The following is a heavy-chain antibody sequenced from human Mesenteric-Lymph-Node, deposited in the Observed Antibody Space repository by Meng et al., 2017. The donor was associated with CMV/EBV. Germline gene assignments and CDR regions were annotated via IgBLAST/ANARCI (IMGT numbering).Heavy chain of an antibody. J-gene: IGHJ4*02. V-gene: IGHV4-31*03. Sequence: TGSGGSISSGGYYWSWIRQHPGEGLEWIGYIYYSGSTYYNPSLKSRVTISVDTPKNQFSLKLSSVTAADTAVYYCARDSSGYMNFDYWGQGTLVTVSS. CDR3: ARDSSGYMNFDY. CDR2: IYYSGST. CDR1: GGSISSGGYY. D-gene: IGHD3-22*01.